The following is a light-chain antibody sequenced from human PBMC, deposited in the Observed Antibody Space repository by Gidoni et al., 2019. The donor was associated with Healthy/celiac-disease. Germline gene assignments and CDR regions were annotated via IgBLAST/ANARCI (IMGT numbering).Light chain of an antibody. J-gene: IGKJ4*01. Sequence: DIQMTQCPSSLSASVGDRVTITCRASQSISSYLNWYQQKPGKAPKLLIYAASSLQSGVPSRFSGSGSGTDFTLTISSLQPEDFATYYCQQSYSTLLPTFGGGTKVEIK. CDR2: AAS. CDR1: QSISSY. V-gene: IGKV1-39*01. CDR3: QQSYSTLLPT.